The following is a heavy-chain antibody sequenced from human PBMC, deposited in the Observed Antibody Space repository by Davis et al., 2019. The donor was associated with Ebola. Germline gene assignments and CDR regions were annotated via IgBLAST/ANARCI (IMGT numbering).Heavy chain of an antibody. CDR1: GFTVSSNY. Sequence: PGGSLRLSCAASGFTVSSNYMSWVRQAPGKGLEWVAVISYDGSNKYYADSVKGRFTISRDNSKNTLYLQMNSLRAEDTAVYYCARDRALRFLEWLSPTVYYYYGMDVWGQGTTVTVSS. CDR3: ARDRALRFLEWLSPTVYYYYGMDV. CDR2: ISYDGSNK. D-gene: IGHD3-3*01. V-gene: IGHV3-30-3*01. J-gene: IGHJ6*02.